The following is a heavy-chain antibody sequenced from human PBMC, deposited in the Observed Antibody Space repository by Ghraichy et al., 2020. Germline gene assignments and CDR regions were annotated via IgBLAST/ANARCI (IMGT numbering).Heavy chain of an antibody. J-gene: IGHJ3*02. Sequence: SVKVSCKASGGTFSSYAISWVRQAPGQGLEWMGGIIPIFGTANYAQKFQGRVTITADESTSTAYMELSSLRSEDTAVYYCARAPYDFWSGYYKVRAAFDIWGQGTMVTVSS. CDR3: ARAPYDFWSGYYKVRAAFDI. CDR1: GGTFSSYA. D-gene: IGHD3-3*01. V-gene: IGHV1-69*13. CDR2: IIPIFGTA.